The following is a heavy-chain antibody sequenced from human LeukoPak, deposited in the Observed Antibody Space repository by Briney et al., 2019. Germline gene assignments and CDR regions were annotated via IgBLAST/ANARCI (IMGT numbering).Heavy chain of an antibody. J-gene: IGHJ4*02. D-gene: IGHD6-13*01. Sequence: ASVKVSCKASGYTFTSYDINWVRQATGQGLEWMGWMNPNSGNTGYAQKFQGRVTITRNTSISTAYMERSSLRSEDTAVYYCARGRGSSWPGNYWGQGTLVTVSS. CDR1: GYTFTSYD. CDR2: MNPNSGNT. CDR3: ARGRGSSWPGNY. V-gene: IGHV1-8*03.